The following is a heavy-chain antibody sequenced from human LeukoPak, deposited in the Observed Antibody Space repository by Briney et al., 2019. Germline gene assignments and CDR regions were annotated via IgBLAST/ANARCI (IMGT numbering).Heavy chain of an antibody. CDR2: IYSGGST. J-gene: IGHJ4*02. V-gene: IGHV3-53*01. CDR3: ARGDTAMVTFDY. D-gene: IGHD5-18*01. CDR1: GFTFSNAY. Sequence: GGSLRLSCAASGFTFSNAYMTWVRQAPGKGLEWVSVIYSGGSTYYADSVKGRFTISRDNSKNTLYLQMNSLRAEDTAVYYCARGDTAMVTFDYWGQGTLVTVSS.